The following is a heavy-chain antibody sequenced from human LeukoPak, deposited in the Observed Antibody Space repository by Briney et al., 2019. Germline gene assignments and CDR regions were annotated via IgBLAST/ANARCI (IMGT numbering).Heavy chain of an antibody. Sequence: ASVKVSCKASGYTFTSYGISWVRQAPGQGLEWMGWINTNTGNPTYVQGFTGRFVFSLDTSVSTAYLQISSLKAEDTAVYYCARVPAGQQLVRWWFDPWGQGTLVTVSS. CDR1: GYTFTSYG. CDR3: ARVPAGQQLVRWWFDP. V-gene: IGHV7-4-1*02. CDR2: INTNTGNP. J-gene: IGHJ5*02. D-gene: IGHD6-13*01.